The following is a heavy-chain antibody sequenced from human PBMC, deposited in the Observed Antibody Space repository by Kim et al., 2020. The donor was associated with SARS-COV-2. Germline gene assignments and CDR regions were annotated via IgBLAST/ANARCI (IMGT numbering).Heavy chain of an antibody. CDR3: VRDQAVVGTDYYNYYGMDG. Sequence: ASVKVSCKASGYTFTNYGISWVRQAPGQGLEWMGWISGYNGNTDYAQKFQGRVTLTTDTSTSTAYMELRSLRSDDTAVYYCVRDQAVVGTDYYNYYGMDGWGKGTTVTVSS. D-gene: IGHD6-19*01. CDR1: GYTFTNYG. V-gene: IGHV1-18*01. CDR2: ISGYNGNT. J-gene: IGHJ6*04.